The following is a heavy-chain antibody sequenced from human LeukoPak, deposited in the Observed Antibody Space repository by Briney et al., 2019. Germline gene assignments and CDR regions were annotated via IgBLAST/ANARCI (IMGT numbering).Heavy chain of an antibody. CDR2: IYYSGST. V-gene: IGHV4-31*03. CDR1: GDSISIGGSY. D-gene: IGHD2-21*02. CDR3: ARAVCDGDCSRNNYFDY. J-gene: IGHJ4*02. Sequence: SETLSLTCTVSGDSISIGGSYWSWIRQHPGKGLEWIAYIYYSGSTYYNPSLKSRLTISVDTSKNQFSLRLSSVTAADTAVYYCARAVCDGDCSRNNYFDYWGQGTLVTVSS.